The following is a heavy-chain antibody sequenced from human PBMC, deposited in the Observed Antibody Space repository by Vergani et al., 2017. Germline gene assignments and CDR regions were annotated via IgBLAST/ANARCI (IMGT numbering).Heavy chain of an antibody. CDR1: GFTFSSYG. J-gene: IGHJ5*02. Sequence: QVQLVESGGGVVQPGRSLRLSCAASGFTFSSYGMHWVRQAPGKGLEWVAVIWYDGSNKYYADSVKGRFTISRDNSKNTLYLQMNSLRAEDTAVYYCAKDLWFGEGYDPWGQGTLVTVSS. CDR2: IWYDGSNK. CDR3: AKDLWFGEGYDP. D-gene: IGHD3-10*01. V-gene: IGHV3-33*06.